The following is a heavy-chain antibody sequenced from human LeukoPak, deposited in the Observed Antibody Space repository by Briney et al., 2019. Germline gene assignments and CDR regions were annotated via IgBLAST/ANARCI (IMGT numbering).Heavy chain of an antibody. CDR3: TRGPSNSDY. CDR1: GYTFSGYY. D-gene: IGHD2-8*01. Sequence: GASVKVSCKVSGYTFSGYYSHWVRQAPGQGLEWMGRINPNSGGTNYAQKFQGRVTMTRDTSISTAYMDLSSLTSDDTAVYYCTRGPSNSDYWGQGTLVTVSS. V-gene: IGHV1-2*06. CDR2: INPNSGGT. J-gene: IGHJ4*02.